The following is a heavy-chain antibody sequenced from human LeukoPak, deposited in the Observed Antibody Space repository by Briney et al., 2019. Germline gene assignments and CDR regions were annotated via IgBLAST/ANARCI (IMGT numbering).Heavy chain of an antibody. CDR1: GGSISSSSYY. CDR2: IYYSGST. D-gene: IGHD5-18*01. V-gene: IGHV4-39*07. J-gene: IGHJ4*02. Sequence: SETLSLTCTVSGGSISSSSYYWGWIRQPPGKGLEWIGSIYYSGSTYYNPSLKSRVTISVDTSKNQFSLKLSSVTAADTAVYYCARGLATAMIDYWGQGTLVTVSS. CDR3: ARGLATAMIDY.